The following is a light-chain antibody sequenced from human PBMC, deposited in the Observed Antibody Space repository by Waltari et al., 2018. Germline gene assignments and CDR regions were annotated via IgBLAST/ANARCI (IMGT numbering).Light chain of an antibody. V-gene: IGLV2-14*03. CDR2: DVK. Sequence: QSALTQPASVSGSPGQSITISCTGTTSDVGAYDYVSWYQQHQGKAPNIMIYDVKCRPSGVSARFSGSKSGNTASLTISGLQTEDEADYYCSSSTTTTLIFGGGTKLTVL. J-gene: IGLJ2*01. CDR3: SSSTTTTLI. CDR1: TSDVGAYDY.